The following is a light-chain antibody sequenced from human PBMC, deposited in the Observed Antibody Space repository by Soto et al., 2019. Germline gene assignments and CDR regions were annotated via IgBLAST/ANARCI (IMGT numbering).Light chain of an antibody. V-gene: IGLV2-14*01. CDR3: SSYTSSSTRV. Sequence: QSVLTQPASVSGSPGQSITISCTGTSSDVGGYNYVSWYQQHPGKAPKLMIYEVSNRSSGVSNRFSGSKSGNTASLTISGLQAEDEADYYCSSYTSSSTRVFGGGTQLTVL. CDR1: SSDVGGYNY. J-gene: IGLJ2*01. CDR2: EVS.